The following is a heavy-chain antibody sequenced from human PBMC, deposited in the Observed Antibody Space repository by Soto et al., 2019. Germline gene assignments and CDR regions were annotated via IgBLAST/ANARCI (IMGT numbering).Heavy chain of an antibody. V-gene: IGHV3-30*18. CDR2: ISYDGSNK. CDR1: GFTFRIFG. J-gene: IGHJ4*02. D-gene: IGHD2-15*01. CDR3: AKDNAIVVVVAAFDY. Sequence: FLRLSCAPPGFTFRIFGMHLGLQAPRQGLEWVAVISYDGSNKYYAYSVKGRFTISRDNSKNTLYLQMNSLRAEDTAVYYCAKDNAIVVVVAAFDYWGQGTLVTVSS.